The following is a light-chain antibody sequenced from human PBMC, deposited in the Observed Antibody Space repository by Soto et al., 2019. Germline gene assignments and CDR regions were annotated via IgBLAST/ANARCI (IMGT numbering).Light chain of an antibody. CDR2: RAS. Sequence: EIVMTQSPATLSVSPGERATLSCRASQSVSSKLAWYQQKPGPAPKLLIYRASTRATDIPARFNGSGSGKEFTLTISSLQSEDFAVYYCKQDNNWHPATFGQGTKVDIK. V-gene: IGKV3-15*01. CDR1: QSVSSK. J-gene: IGKJ1*01. CDR3: KQDNNWHPAT.